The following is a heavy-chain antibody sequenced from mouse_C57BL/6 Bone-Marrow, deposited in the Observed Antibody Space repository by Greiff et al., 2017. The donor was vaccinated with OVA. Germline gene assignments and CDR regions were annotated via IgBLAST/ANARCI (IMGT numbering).Heavy chain of an antibody. CDR3: ARSKYGGMAMDY. J-gene: IGHJ4*01. V-gene: IGHV1-66*01. CDR2: IYPGSVNA. D-gene: IGHD2-5*01. CDR1: GYSFTIYY. Sequence: QVQLQQSGPELVKPGASVKISCKASGYSFTIYYIHWVKQRPGKGLEWIGGIYPGSVNAKYNEKFKGKATLTADTSASTAYMQLSSLTAEASAVYYCARSKYGGMAMDYWGQGTSVTVSS.